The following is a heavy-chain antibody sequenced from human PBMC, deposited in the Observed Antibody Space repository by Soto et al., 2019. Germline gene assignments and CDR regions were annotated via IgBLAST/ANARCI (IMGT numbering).Heavy chain of an antibody. V-gene: IGHV1-69*01. Sequence: NGDWKAVGDGFSGDSSSWRRKKKGQGLEWMGGIIPIFGTANYAQKFQGRVTITADESTSTAYMELSSLRSEDTAVYYCARGRDLGTTGPNLAYWGKGTLVTVSS. CDR2: IIPIFGTA. CDR3: ARGRDLGTTGPNLAY. D-gene: IGHD4-17*01. J-gene: IGHJ4*02. CDR1: GDGFSGDS.